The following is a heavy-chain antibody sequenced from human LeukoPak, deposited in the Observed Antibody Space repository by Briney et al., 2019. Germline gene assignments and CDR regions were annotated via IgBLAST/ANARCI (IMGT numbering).Heavy chain of an antibody. CDR1: GFTFSNAW. CDR3: TTQLAYYYYYMDV. J-gene: IGHJ6*03. V-gene: IGHV3-15*01. CDR2: IKSKTDGGTT. D-gene: IGHD6-13*01. Sequence: GGSPRLSCAASGFTFSNAWMSWVRQAPGKGLEWVGRIKSKTDGGTTDYAAPVKGRFTISRDDSKNTLYLQMNSLKTEDTAVYYCTTQLAYYYYYMDVWGKGTTVTVSS.